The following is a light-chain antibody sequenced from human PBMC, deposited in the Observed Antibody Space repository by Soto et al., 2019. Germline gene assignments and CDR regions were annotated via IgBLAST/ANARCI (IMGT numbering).Light chain of an antibody. CDR3: MQGLETFHT. V-gene: IGKV2-28*01. CDR2: LGS. J-gene: IGKJ2*01. Sequence: DIVMTQSPLSLPVTPGEPASISCRSSQSLLHSNGYNYLDWYMQKPGQSPQLLIYLGSYRASGVPDRFSGSGSSTDFTLKINRVEAEDVGVYYCMQGLETFHTFGQGTKVDIK. CDR1: QSLLHSNGYNY.